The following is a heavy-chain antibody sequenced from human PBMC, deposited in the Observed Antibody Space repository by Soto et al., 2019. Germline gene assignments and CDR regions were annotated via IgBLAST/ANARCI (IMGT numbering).Heavy chain of an antibody. CDR1: GFIFSSCA. J-gene: IGHJ4*02. Sequence: PGGSLRLSCSASGFIFSSCAMNWVRQAPGKGLEWVSAISGSGDSIYYVDSVKGRFTISRDNAKNSLYLQMNSLRAEDTAVYYCAALDTAMVKTAGYWGQGTLVTVSS. V-gene: IGHV3-23*01. CDR2: ISGSGDSI. CDR3: AALDTAMVKTAGY. D-gene: IGHD5-18*01.